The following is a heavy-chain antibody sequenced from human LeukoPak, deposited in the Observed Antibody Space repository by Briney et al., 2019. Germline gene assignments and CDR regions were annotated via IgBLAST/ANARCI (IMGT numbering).Heavy chain of an antibody. Sequence: GGSLRLSCAASGFTFSSYSMNWVRQAPGKGLEWVSSISSSSSYIYYADSVKGRFTISRDNAKNSLYLQKNSLRAEDTAVYYCASRGGGYCSGGSCYSPDYWGQGTLVTVSS. J-gene: IGHJ4*02. D-gene: IGHD2-15*01. CDR1: GFTFSSYS. V-gene: IGHV3-21*01. CDR3: ASRGGGYCSGGSCYSPDY. CDR2: ISSSSSYI.